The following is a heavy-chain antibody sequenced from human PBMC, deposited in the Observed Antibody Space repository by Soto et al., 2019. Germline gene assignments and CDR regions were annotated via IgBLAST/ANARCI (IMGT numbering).Heavy chain of an antibody. CDR1: GNTFTNYY. CDR2: INPSGGHT. Sequence: ASVKVSSKASGNTFTNYYIHWARQAPGQGLEWMGTINPSGGHTTYAQKFLGRVTMTRDTSTSTLYMELTSLRSEDTAVYYCARGGHVVVVTAASDYWGQGTLVTVSS. CDR3: ARGGHVVVVTAASDY. V-gene: IGHV1-46*01. J-gene: IGHJ4*02. D-gene: IGHD2-21*02.